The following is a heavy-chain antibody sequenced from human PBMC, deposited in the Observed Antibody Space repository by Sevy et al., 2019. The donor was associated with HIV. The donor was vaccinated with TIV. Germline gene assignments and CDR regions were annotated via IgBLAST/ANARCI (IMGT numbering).Heavy chain of an antibody. CDR1: GGTFSSYA. V-gene: IGHV1-69*13. CDR3: ARWGHYYGSGSFYYYCGMDV. D-gene: IGHD3-10*01. Sequence: ASVKVSCKASGGTFSSYAISWVRQAPGQGLEWMGGIIPIFGTANYAQKFQGRVTITADESTSTAYMELSSLRSEDTAVYYCARWGHYYGSGSFYYYCGMDVWGQGTTVTVSS. J-gene: IGHJ6*02. CDR2: IIPIFGTA.